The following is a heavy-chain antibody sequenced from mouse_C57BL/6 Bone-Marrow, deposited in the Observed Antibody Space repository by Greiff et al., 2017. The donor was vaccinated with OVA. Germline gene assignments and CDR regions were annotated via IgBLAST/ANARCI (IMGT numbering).Heavy chain of an antibody. D-gene: IGHD1-1*01. J-gene: IGHJ1*03. Sequence: EVQRVESGGGLVKPGGSLKLSCAASGFTFSDYGMHWVRQAPEKGLEWVAYISSGSSTIYYADTVKGRFTISRDNAKNTLFLQMTSLRSEDTAMYYCANGRGWYVDVWGTGTTVTVSS. CDR2: ISSGSSTI. CDR3: ANGRGWYVDV. V-gene: IGHV5-17*01. CDR1: GFTFSDYG.